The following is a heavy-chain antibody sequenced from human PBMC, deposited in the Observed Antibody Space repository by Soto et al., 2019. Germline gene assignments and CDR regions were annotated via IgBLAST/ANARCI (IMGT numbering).Heavy chain of an antibody. CDR2: ISSSSTI. CDR3: ASEMTTVTTRGFDY. D-gene: IGHD4-4*01. Sequence: EVQLVESGGGLVQPGGSLRLSCAASGFTFSSYSMNWVRQAPGKGLEWVSYISSSSTIYYADSVKGRFTISRDNAKNSLYLQMNSLRAEDTAVYYCASEMTTVTTRGFDYWGQGTLVTVSS. J-gene: IGHJ4*02. V-gene: IGHV3-48*01. CDR1: GFTFSSYS.